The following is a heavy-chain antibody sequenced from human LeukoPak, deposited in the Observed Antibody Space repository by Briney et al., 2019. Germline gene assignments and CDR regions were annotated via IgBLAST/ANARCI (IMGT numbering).Heavy chain of an antibody. CDR1: GFTFSSYA. CDR3: AKFPTNVLRYFDWLSPLDY. Sequence: GGSLRLSCAASGFTFSSYAMSWVRQAPGKGLEWVSAISGSGGSTYYADSVKGRFTISRDNSKNTLYLQMNSLRAEDTAVYYCAKFPTNVLRYFDWLSPLDYWGQGTLVTVSS. D-gene: IGHD3-9*01. J-gene: IGHJ4*02. CDR2: ISGSGGST. V-gene: IGHV3-23*01.